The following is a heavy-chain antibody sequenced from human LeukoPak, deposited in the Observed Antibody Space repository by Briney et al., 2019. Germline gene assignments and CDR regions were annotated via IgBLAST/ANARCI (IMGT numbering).Heavy chain of an antibody. J-gene: IGHJ6*03. CDR3: ARNGYSYGGYYYYYMDV. CDR2: IYPGDSDT. CDR1: GYSFTSHW. Sequence: GESLKISCKGSGYSFTSHWIGWVRQMPGKGLEWMGIIYPGDSDTRYSPSFQGQVTISADKSISTAYLQWSSLKASDTAMYYCARNGYSYGGYYYYYMDVWGKGTTVTVSS. D-gene: IGHD5-18*01. V-gene: IGHV5-51*01.